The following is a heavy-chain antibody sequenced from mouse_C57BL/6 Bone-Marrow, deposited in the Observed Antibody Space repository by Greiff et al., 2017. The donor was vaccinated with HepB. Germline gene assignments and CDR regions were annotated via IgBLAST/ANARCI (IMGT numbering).Heavy chain of an antibody. V-gene: IGHV3-6*01. Sequence: EVQLQESGPGLVKPSQSLSLTCSVTGYSITSGYYWNWIRQFPGNKLEWMGYISYDGSNNYNPSLKNRISITRDTSKNQFFLKLNSVTTEDTATYYCARAHGSSRYYYAMDYWGQGTSVTVSS. CDR3: ARAHGSSRYYYAMDY. CDR1: GYSITSGYY. J-gene: IGHJ4*01. D-gene: IGHD1-1*01. CDR2: ISYDGSN.